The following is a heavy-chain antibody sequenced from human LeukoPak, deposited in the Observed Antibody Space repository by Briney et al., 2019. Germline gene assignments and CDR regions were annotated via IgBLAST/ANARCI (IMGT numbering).Heavy chain of an antibody. CDR2: TYYSGST. CDR3: ARVAAAADTVSGMDV. V-gene: IGHV4-39*07. J-gene: IGHJ6*02. CDR1: GGSISSSSYY. D-gene: IGHD6-13*01. Sequence: SETLSLTCTVSGGSISSSSYYWGWIRQPPGKGLEWIGSTYYSGSTYYNPSLKSRVTISVDTSKNQFSLKLSSVTAADTAVYYCARVAAAADTVSGMDVWGQGTTVTVSS.